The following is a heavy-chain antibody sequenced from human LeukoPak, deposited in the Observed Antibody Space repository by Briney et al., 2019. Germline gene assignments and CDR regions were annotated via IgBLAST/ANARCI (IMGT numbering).Heavy chain of an antibody. CDR3: ARHRRYCSGDTCLIFDY. J-gene: IGHJ4*02. CDR1: GGSFSGYY. D-gene: IGHD2-15*01. Sequence: PSETLSLTCAVYGGSFSGYYWSWIRQPPGKGLEWIGEINHSGSTNYNPSLKSRVTISVDTSKNQFSLNLSSVTAADTAVHYCARHRRYCSGDTCLIFDYWDQGTLVTVSS. CDR2: INHSGST. V-gene: IGHV4-34*01.